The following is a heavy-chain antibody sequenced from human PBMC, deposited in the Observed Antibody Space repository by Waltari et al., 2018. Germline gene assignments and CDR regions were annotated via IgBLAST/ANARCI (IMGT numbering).Heavy chain of an antibody. CDR2: LWYDGSKQ. V-gene: IGHV3-33*06. D-gene: IGHD2-21*01. Sequence: QVQLVASGGGVVQPGESLALSCAASGFSLSNYGVHWVRQVPGKGLGWLAVLWYDGSKQYYADSVRGRSTISRDTSTSTVSLHMNSLRVEDTAVYYCAKDGHLFGCFWYFDFWGRGTLVSVS. CDR1: GFSLSNYG. J-gene: IGHJ2*01. CDR3: AKDGHLFGCFWYFDF.